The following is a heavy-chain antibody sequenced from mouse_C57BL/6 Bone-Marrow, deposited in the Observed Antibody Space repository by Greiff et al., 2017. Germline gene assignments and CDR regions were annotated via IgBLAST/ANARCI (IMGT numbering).Heavy chain of an antibody. CDR1: GYAFSSSW. J-gene: IGHJ2*01. CDR3: ARVAHFDY. CDR2: IYPGDGDT. D-gene: IGHD1-1*01. V-gene: IGHV1-82*01. Sequence: VNVVESGPELVKPGASVKISCKASGYAFSSSWMNWVKQRPGKGLEWIGRIYPGDGDTNYNGKFKGKATLTADKSSSTAYMQLSSLTSEDSAVYFCARVAHFDYWGQGTTLTVSS.